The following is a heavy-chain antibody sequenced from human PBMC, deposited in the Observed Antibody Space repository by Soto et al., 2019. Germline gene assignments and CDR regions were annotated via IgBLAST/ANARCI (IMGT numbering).Heavy chain of an antibody. V-gene: IGHV4-4*02. CDR1: SGSITTSVL. D-gene: IGHD1-26*01. CDR2: IAHDGHT. J-gene: IGHJ4*02. Sequence: PSETLSLTCDVSSGSITTSVLWTWVRQFPGKGLEWIGEIAHDGHTNYNPSLSGRVTMSVDLSNGQFSLKVASVTAADTAVYFCVGGRDYDYWGQGTLVTAPQ. CDR3: VGGRDYDY.